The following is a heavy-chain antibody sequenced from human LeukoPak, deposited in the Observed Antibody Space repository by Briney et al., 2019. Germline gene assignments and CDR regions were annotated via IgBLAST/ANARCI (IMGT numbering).Heavy chain of an antibody. CDR3: ARSYCNSTSYSALFDP. CDR2: IYPGDSDT. V-gene: IGHV5-51*01. J-gene: IGHJ5*02. CDR1: GYSFTSYW. Sequence: GESLKISCKGSGYSFTSYWIGWVRQMPGKGLEWMGIIYPGDSDTRYSPSFQGQVTISADKSISTAYLQWSSLKASDTAMYYCARSYCNSTSYSALFDPWGQGTLVTVSS. D-gene: IGHD2-2*01.